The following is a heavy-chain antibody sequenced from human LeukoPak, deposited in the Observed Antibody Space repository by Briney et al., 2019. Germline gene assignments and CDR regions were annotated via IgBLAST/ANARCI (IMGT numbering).Heavy chain of an antibody. Sequence: PGGSLRLSCTASGFTFRNYLMSWVRQAPGKGLECVAYIKEDGSDKNYVDSVKGRFTISRDNAKSSLYLQMNSLRVEDTAVYYCVRGTRSNSFWGQGTQVSVSS. CDR3: VRGTRSNSF. CDR1: GFTFRNYL. CDR2: IKEDGSDK. V-gene: IGHV3-7*01. D-gene: IGHD6-6*01. J-gene: IGHJ4*02.